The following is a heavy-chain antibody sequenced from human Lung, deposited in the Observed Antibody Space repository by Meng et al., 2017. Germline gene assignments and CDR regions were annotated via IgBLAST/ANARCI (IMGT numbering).Heavy chain of an antibody. J-gene: IGHJ4*02. V-gene: IGHV1-2*06. CDR2: INPKSGDT. CDR3: ARDEDISAAGKLFGDY. Sequence: QVEAVASGAEVKKPGASVKVSCKASGYTFPDYWLHWVRRAPGQGLEWMGRINPKSGDTHYAQRFQGRVTMTGDTSISTAYMELSGLRSDDTAMYYCARDEDISAAGKLFGDYWGQGTLVTVSS. D-gene: IGHD6-13*01. CDR1: GYTFPDYW.